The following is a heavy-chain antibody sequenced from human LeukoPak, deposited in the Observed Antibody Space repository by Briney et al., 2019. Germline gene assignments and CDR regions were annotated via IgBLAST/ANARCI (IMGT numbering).Heavy chain of an antibody. CDR1: GFTFGSDW. V-gene: IGHV3-74*01. Sequence: GGSLRLSCAASGFTFGSDWMHWVRQAPGKGLVWVSRINSDGSSTSYADSVKGRFTISRDNAKNTLYLQMNSLRAEDTAVYYCAKGPWYSSGWYVDYWGQGTLVTVSS. D-gene: IGHD6-19*01. J-gene: IGHJ4*02. CDR3: AKGPWYSSGWYVDY. CDR2: INSDGSST.